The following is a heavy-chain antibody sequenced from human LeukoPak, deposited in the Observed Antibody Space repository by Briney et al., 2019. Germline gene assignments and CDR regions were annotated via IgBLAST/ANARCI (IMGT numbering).Heavy chain of an antibody. CDR3: ARAGIAAAGRVFDI. CDR2: IYYSGST. CDR1: GGSISTYY. V-gene: IGHV4-59*12. Sequence: SETLSLTCTVSGGSISTYYWSWIRQPPGRGLEWIGYIYYSGSTYYNPSLKSRVTISVDTSKNQFSLKLSSVTAADTAVYYCARAGIAAAGRVFDIWGQGTMVTVSS. J-gene: IGHJ3*02. D-gene: IGHD6-13*01.